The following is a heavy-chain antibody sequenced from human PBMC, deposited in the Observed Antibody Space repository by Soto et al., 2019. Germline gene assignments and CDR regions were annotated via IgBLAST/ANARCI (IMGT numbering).Heavy chain of an antibody. CDR1: GFTFSSYA. CDR2: ISGSGGST. CDR3: ATGRPMAAGTYYYFDY. J-gene: IGHJ4*02. Sequence: EVQLLESGGGLVQPGGSLRLSCAASGFTFSSYAMSWVRQAPGKGLEWVSAISGSGGSTYYADSVKGRFTISRDNSKSTLCLQMNSLRAEDTAVYYCATGRPMAAGTYYYFDYWGQGTLVTVSS. D-gene: IGHD6-13*01. V-gene: IGHV3-23*01.